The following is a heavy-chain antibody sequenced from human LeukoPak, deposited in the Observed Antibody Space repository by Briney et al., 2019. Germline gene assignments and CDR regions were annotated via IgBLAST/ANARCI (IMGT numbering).Heavy chain of an antibody. V-gene: IGHV3-23*01. CDR1: GFTFSSNA. CDR2: TSGSGGST. J-gene: IGHJ6*01. Sequence: GGSLRLSCAAAGFTFSSNAMSWVRQPRGKGLEWVSGTSGSGGSTYYADSVKGRFTISRDKSKNTLYLQMNSLRVQDTALYYCANLESPYNYCGMDVWGEGATVAVS. D-gene: IGHD3-3*01. CDR3: ANLESPYNYCGMDV.